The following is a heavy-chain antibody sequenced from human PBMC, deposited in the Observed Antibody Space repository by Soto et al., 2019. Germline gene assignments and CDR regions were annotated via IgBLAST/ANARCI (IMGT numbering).Heavy chain of an antibody. D-gene: IGHD6-19*01. CDR2: ISGSGGST. Sequence: EVPLLESGGGLVQPGGSLRLSCAASGFTFSSYAMSWVRQAPGKGLEWVSAISGSGGSTYYADSVKGRFTITRDNSKNPLYLQMNSLRAEDTAVYYCANPQYSSGWTVFDYWGQGTLVTVSS. J-gene: IGHJ4*02. V-gene: IGHV3-23*01. CDR3: ANPQYSSGWTVFDY. CDR1: GFTFSSYA.